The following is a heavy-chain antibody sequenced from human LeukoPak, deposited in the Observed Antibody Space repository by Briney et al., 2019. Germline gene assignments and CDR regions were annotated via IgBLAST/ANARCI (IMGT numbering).Heavy chain of an antibody. V-gene: IGHV3-48*03. Sequence: GGSLRLSCAASGFTFSHYEMNWVRQAPGKGLQWVSLISSSGSTIYYADSVKGRFTISRDNAKNSLFLQMNSLRAEDTAVYYCAGGLRYLDWLLPNFEYWGQGTLVTVSS. J-gene: IGHJ4*02. CDR3: AGGLRYLDWLLPNFEY. D-gene: IGHD3-9*01. CDR2: ISSSGSTI. CDR1: GFTFSHYE.